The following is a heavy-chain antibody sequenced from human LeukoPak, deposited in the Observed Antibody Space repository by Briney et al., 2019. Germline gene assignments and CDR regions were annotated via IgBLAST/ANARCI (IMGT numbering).Heavy chain of an antibody. CDR2: ISSSSSYI. CDR1: GFTFSSYS. J-gene: IGHJ4*02. Sequence: GGSLRLSCAASGFTFSSYSMNWVRQAPGKGLEWVSSISSSSSYIYYADSVKGRFSISRDNAKNSLYLQMNSLRAEDTSVYYCARHFFYGDYVGPFDYWGQGTRVTVSS. D-gene: IGHD4-17*01. V-gene: IGHV3-21*01. CDR3: ARHFFYGDYVGPFDY.